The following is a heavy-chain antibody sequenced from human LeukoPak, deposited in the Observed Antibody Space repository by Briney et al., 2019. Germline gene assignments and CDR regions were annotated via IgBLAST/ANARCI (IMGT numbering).Heavy chain of an antibody. D-gene: IGHD2/OR15-2a*01. CDR1: GYTFTGYY. J-gene: IGHJ1*01. V-gene: IGHV1-2*02. CDR2: ISPNSGGT. CDR3: ARSTTPNENEYFEH. Sequence: ASVKVSCKASGYTFTGYYIHWVRQAPGQGLEWMGWISPNSGGTNYIRKFQGRVTMTRDTSISTAYMELSRLRSDDTAVYYCARSTTPNENEYFEHWGQGTLVTVSS.